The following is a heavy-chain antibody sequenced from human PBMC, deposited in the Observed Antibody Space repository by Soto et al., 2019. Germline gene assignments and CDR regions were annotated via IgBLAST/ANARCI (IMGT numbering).Heavy chain of an antibody. V-gene: IGHV3-21*02. CDR1: GFNFNTYS. Sequence: EVRLVESGGGLVKPGGSLRVSSAASGFNFNTYSMNWVRQAPGKGLQWVSFISASGAYKYYADSVRGRFTISRDNAKKSVFLEMNSLTADDTAIYYCAGERSALPGARDAMDVWGQGTTVTVSS. CDR3: AGERSALPGARDAMDV. J-gene: IGHJ6*02. CDR2: ISASGAYK. D-gene: IGHD1-26*01.